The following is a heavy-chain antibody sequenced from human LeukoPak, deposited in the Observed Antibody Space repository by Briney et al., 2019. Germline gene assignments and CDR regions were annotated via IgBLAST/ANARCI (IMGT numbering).Heavy chain of an antibody. D-gene: IGHD2-15*01. V-gene: IGHV1-18*01. Sequence: GASVKVSCKASGYTFTSYGISWVRQAPGQGLEWMGWISAYNGNTNYAQKLQGRVTMTTDTSTSTAYMELRSLRSDDTAVYYCAILDYCSGGSCYIGFDYWGQGTLVTVSS. J-gene: IGHJ4*02. CDR2: ISAYNGNT. CDR3: AILDYCSGGSCYIGFDY. CDR1: GYTFTSYG.